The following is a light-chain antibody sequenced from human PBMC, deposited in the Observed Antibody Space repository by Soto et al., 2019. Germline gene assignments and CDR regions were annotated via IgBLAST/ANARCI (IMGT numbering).Light chain of an antibody. CDR1: SGDVGGYNF. CDR2: EVS. CDR3: SSYTNSSTVV. J-gene: IGLJ1*01. V-gene: IGLV2-14*03. Sequence: QSALTQPACGFGSPGQSITISCTGTSGDVGGYNFVSWYQQHPGKAPKLMIYEVSNRPSGVSNRFSGSKSGNTASLTISGLQPEDEDDSYSSSYTNSSTVVFGTRNTLT.